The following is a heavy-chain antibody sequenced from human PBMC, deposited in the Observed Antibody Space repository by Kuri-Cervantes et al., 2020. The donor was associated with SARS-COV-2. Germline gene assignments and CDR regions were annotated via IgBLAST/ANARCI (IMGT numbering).Heavy chain of an antibody. J-gene: IGHJ4*02. CDR3: ARGGKYQLLYRCEYYFDY. V-gene: IGHV1-2*02. CDR2: INPNSGGT. D-gene: IGHD2-2*02. Sequence: ASVKVSCKASGYTFTGYYMHWVRQAPRQGLEWMGWINPNSGGTNYAQKFQGRVTMTRDTSISTAYMELSRLRSDDTAVYYCARGGKYQLLYRCEYYFDYWGQGTLVTVSS. CDR1: GYTFTGYY.